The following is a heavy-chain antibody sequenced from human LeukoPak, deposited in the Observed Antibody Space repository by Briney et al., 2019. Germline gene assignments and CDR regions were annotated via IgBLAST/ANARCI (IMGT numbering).Heavy chain of an antibody. D-gene: IGHD6-19*01. CDR3: AAAGYSSGWYNIDY. J-gene: IGHJ4*02. V-gene: IGHV3-33*01. CDR2: IWYDGSNK. CDR1: GFTFSSYG. Sequence: PGGSLRLSCAASGFTFSSYGMHWVRQAPGKGLEWVAVIWYDGSNKYYADSVKGRFTISRDNSKNTLYLQMNSLRAEDTAVYYCAAAGYSSGWYNIDYWGQGTPVTVSS.